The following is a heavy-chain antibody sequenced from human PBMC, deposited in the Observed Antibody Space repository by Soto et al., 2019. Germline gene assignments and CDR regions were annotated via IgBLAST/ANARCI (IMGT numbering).Heavy chain of an antibody. V-gene: IGHV3-30-3*01. CDR3: ARDYYDSTGYSYGMDV. Sequence: QVQLVESGGGVVQPGTSLRLSCAASGFTFSNYAMHWVRQAPGKGLEWVAGMSYDGSNKHYADSVKGRFTISRDNSKNTLYLQMDSLRAEDTGVYYCARDYYDSTGYSYGMDVWGQGTTVTVSS. D-gene: IGHD3-22*01. CDR2: MSYDGSNK. J-gene: IGHJ6*01. CDR1: GFTFSNYA.